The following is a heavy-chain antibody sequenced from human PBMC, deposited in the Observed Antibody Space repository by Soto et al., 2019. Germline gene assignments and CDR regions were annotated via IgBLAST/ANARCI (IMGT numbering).Heavy chain of an antibody. CDR1: GYSFTSYW. V-gene: IGHV5-51*01. J-gene: IGHJ5*02. D-gene: IGHD2-2*02. Sequence: GESLKISCKGSGYSFTSYWIGWVRQMPGKGLEWMGIIYPGDSDTRYSPSFQGQVTISADKSISTAYLQWSSLKASDTAMYYCARHGVVVPAAIGWFDPWGQGTLVTVSS. CDR2: IYPGDSDT. CDR3: ARHGVVVPAAIGWFDP.